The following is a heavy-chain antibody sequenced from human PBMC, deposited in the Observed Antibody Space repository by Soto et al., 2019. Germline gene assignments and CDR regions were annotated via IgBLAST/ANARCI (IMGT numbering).Heavy chain of an antibody. CDR3: ARMTSSLSPGR. V-gene: IGHV3-48*01. J-gene: IGHJ4*02. D-gene: IGHD2-2*01. CDR1: GFAFSNYS. CDR2: IRSSGSPT. Sequence: ESLKISCVASGFAFSNYSMNWVRQAPGKGLEWVSYIRSSGSPTYYAGSVKGRFTISRDNAKKSLYLQMNSLRAEDTAVYYCARMTSSLSPGRWGQGTLVTVS.